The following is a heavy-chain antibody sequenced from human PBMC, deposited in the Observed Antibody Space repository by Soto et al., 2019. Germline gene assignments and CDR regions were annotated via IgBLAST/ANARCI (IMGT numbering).Heavy chain of an antibody. CDR3: ARSIVVVTAIHYFDY. V-gene: IGHV4-30-2*01. CDR2: IYHSGST. Sequence: SETLSLTCAVSCGSISSGGYSWSWIRQPPGKGLEWIGYIYHSGSTYYNPSLKSRVTISVDRSKNQFSLKLSSVTAADTAVYYCARSIVVVTAIHYFDYWGQGTLVTVSS. D-gene: IGHD2-21*02. CDR1: CGSISSGGYS. J-gene: IGHJ4*02.